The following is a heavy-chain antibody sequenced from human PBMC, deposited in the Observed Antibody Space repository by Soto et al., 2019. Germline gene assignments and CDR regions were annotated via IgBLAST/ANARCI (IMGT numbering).Heavy chain of an antibody. CDR3: AKVRGGVTGYLDY. J-gene: IGHJ4*02. Sequence: QVQLVESGGGVVQPERSLRLSCAASGFTFSSYGMHWVRQAPGKGLEWVAVISHDGSNKYYADSVKGRFSISRDNSKNTLDLQMNSLRAEDTAVYYCAKVRGGVTGYLDYWGQGTLVTVSS. D-gene: IGHD3-16*01. CDR2: ISHDGSNK. CDR1: GFTFSSYG. V-gene: IGHV3-30*18.